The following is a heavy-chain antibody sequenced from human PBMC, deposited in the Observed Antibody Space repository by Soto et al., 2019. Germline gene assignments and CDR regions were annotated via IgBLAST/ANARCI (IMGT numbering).Heavy chain of an antibody. CDR2: TYYRSRWYN. D-gene: IGHD6-13*01. CDR1: GDSVSSNSAA. J-gene: IGHJ6*02. V-gene: IGHV6-1*01. CDR3: AREAIRGAAADPDPGLVLYYYYGMDV. Sequence: SQTLSLTCAISGDSVSSNSAAWNWIRQSPSRGLEWLGRTYYRSRWYNDYAVSVRSRITVNADTSKNQFSLHLNSVTPEDTAVYYCAREAIRGAAADPDPGLVLYYYYGMDVWGQGTTVNVSS.